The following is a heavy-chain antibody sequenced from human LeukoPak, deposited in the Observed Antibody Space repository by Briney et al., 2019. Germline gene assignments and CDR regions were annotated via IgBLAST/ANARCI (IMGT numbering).Heavy chain of an antibody. Sequence: PSETLSLTCTVSGGSISSSSYYWGWIRQPPGKGLEWIGSIYYSGSTYYNPSLKSRVTISVDTSKNQFSLKLSSVTAADTAVYYCARTNLMIVVGPTTNWFDPWGQGTLVTVSS. CDR1: GGSISSSSYY. J-gene: IGHJ5*02. D-gene: IGHD3-22*01. CDR3: ARTNLMIVVGPTTNWFDP. CDR2: IYYSGST. V-gene: IGHV4-39*07.